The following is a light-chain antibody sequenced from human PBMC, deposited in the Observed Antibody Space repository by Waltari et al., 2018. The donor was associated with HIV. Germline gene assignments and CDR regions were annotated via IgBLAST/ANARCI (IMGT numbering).Light chain of an antibody. Sequence: QSALTQPPSASGSPGQSVTISCTGTSTDVPTYNYVSWYQQHPGEPPKILIYEVNKRPSGVPDRFSGSKSGNTASLTVSGIQADDEADYYCTSYEGKNNLVFGGGTKLTVL. CDR3: TSYEGKNNLV. J-gene: IGLJ2*01. CDR2: EVN. CDR1: STDVPTYNY. V-gene: IGLV2-8*01.